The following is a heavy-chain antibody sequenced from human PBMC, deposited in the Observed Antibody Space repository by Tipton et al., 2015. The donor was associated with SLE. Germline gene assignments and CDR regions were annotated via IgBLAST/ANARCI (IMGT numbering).Heavy chain of an antibody. CDR1: GGSISTYY. CDR3: ARESATSGDFDY. D-gene: IGHD4-17*01. J-gene: IGHJ4*02. CDR2: IYYSGST. Sequence: TLSLTCTISGGSISTYYWSWIRQPPGKGLEWIGYIYYSGSTNYNPSLKSRVTISVDTSKNQFSLKLSSVTAADTAVYYCARESATSGDFDYWGQGTLVTVSS. V-gene: IGHV4-59*01.